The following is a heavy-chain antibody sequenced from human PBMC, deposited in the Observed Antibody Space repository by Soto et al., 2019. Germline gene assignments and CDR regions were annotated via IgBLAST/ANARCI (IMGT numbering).Heavy chain of an antibody. V-gene: IGHV5-51*01. CDR2: IYPGDSDT. J-gene: IGHJ6*03. CDR3: ARHVKGYCSSTSCQPPYYYYYMDV. CDR1: GYSFTSYW. D-gene: IGHD2-2*01. Sequence: GESLKISCKGSGYSFTSYWIGWVRQMPWKGLEWMGIIYPGDSDTRYSPSFQGQVTISADKSISTAYLQWSSLKASDTAMYYCARHVKGYCSSTSCQPPYYYYYMDVWGKGTTVTVSS.